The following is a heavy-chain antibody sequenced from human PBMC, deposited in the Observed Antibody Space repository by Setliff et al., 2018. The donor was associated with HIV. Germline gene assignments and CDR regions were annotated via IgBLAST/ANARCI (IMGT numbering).Heavy chain of an antibody. Sequence: PSETLSLTCTVSGGSTSSGSYYWSWIRQPAGKGLEWIASVYTSGSTIHNPSRKSRVTTSVDMSKNQFSLTLSSVTAADTAVWYCARASHDGAGIYPHYHVDYWGQGTLVTVSS. D-gene: IGHD3-10*01. CDR1: GGSTSSGSYY. V-gene: IGHV4-61*02. CDR3: ARASHDGAGIYPHYHVDY. J-gene: IGHJ4*02. CDR2: VYTSGST.